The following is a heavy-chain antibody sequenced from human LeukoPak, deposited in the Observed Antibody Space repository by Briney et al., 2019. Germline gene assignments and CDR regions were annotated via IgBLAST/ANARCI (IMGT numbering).Heavy chain of an antibody. CDR3: AASIAARQNKEYFDY. CDR1: GGSFSGYY. V-gene: IGHV4-34*01. Sequence: SETLPLTCAVYGGSFSGYYWSWIRQPPGKGLEWIGEINHSGSTNYNPSLKSRVTISVDTSKNQFSLKLSSVTAADTAVYYCAASIAARQNKEYFDYWGQGTLVTVSS. CDR2: INHSGST. D-gene: IGHD6-6*01. J-gene: IGHJ4*02.